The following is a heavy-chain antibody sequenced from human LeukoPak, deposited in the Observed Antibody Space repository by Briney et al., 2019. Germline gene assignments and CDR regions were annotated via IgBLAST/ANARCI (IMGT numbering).Heavy chain of an antibody. Sequence: GGSLRLSCAASGFTFSSYAMTWVRRAPGKGLEWVSTVEVGGAITHYAASVKGRFTISRDTSKKILYLQMDSLRPEDTAVYYCAKPLGGSYLFDRWGQGTLVTVSS. J-gene: IGHJ4*02. D-gene: IGHD1-26*01. CDR3: AKPLGGSYLFDR. V-gene: IGHV3-23*01. CDR2: VEVGGAIT. CDR1: GFTFSSYA.